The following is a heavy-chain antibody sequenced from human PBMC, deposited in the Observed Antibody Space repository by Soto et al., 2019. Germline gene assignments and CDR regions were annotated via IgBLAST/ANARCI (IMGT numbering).Heavy chain of an antibody. D-gene: IGHD1-1*01. CDR2: ISHSGST. CDR1: SGPFSGYY. V-gene: IGHV4-34*01. J-gene: IGHJ3*02. Sequence: QVQLPQWGAGLLKPSETLSLTCAVSSGPFSGYYWSWIRQSPGKGLEWIGEISHSGSTNYNPSLKSRVTISVDTSKNQFSLKLSSVTAADTAVYYCAISYITNDAFDIWGQGTLVTVSS. CDR3: AISYITNDAFDI.